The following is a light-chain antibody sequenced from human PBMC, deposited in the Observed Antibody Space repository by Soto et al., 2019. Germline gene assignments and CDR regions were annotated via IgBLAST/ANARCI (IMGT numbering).Light chain of an antibody. CDR3: QQYYSIPQT. J-gene: IGKJ1*01. CDR2: WAS. V-gene: IGKV4-1*01. Sequence: DIVMTQSPDSLSVSLGERATINCKSSQSVLFSSNNKNYLAWYQQKPGQPPKLLIYWASTRESGVPDRFSCSGSGTDFSLTISSVQAEDVAVYYCQQYYSIPQTFGQGTKVEI. CDR1: QSVLFSSNNKNY.